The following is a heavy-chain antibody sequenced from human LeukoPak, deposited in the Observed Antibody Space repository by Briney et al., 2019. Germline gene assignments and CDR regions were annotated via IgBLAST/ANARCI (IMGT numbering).Heavy chain of an antibody. CDR3: ARAPSVRGAPAPSGGVYYFDY. CDR1: GYTFTGYY. Sequence: ASVKVSCKASGYTFTGYYMHWVRQATGQGLEWMGWMNPNSGNTGHAQKFQGRVTMTRNTSISTAYMELSSLRSEDTAVYYCARAPSVRGAPAPSGGVYYFDYWGQGTLVTVSS. CDR2: MNPNSGNT. J-gene: IGHJ4*02. D-gene: IGHD3-10*01. V-gene: IGHV1-8*02.